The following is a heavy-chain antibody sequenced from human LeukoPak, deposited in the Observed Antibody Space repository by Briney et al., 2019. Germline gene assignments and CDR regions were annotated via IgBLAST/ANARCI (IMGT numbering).Heavy chain of an antibody. CDR3: ARGRIGGPKAPFDY. CDR1: GITVSDNY. Sequence: GGSLRLSCAASGITVSDNYMSWVRLAPGKGLEWVSVIYSGGSTYYADSVKGRFTISRDNSKNTLYLQMNSLRAEDTAVYYCARGRIGGPKAPFDYWGQGTLVTVSS. D-gene: IGHD3-16*01. J-gene: IGHJ4*02. V-gene: IGHV3-66*01. CDR2: IYSGGST.